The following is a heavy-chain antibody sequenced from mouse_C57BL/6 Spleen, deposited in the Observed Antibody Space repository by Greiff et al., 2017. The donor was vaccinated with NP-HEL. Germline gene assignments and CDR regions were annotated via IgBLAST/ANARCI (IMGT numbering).Heavy chain of an antibody. CDR2: FHPYNDDT. CDR1: GYTFTTYP. CDR3: ARRLRHAYFDY. V-gene: IGHV1-47*01. J-gene: IGHJ2*01. Sequence: VHVKQSGAELVKPGASVKMSCKASGYTFTTYPIEWMKQNPGKSLEWIGNFHPYNDDTKYNEKFKGKATLTVEKSSSTVYLELSRLTSDDSAVYYCARRLRHAYFDYWGQGTTLTVSS. D-gene: IGHD3-2*02.